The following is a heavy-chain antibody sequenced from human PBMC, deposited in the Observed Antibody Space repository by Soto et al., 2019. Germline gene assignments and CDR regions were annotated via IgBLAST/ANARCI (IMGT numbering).Heavy chain of an antibody. J-gene: IGHJ4*02. V-gene: IGHV3-23*01. CDR2: LTGSSSNI. CDR3: ANGRATYGLLTHDY. CDR1: GFSFRNYA. Sequence: LRLSCAASGFSFRNYAMSWVRQAPGKGLEWISTLTGSSSNIYYADSVKGRFAISRDNSRNTLYLQMNSLTAEDTAVYYCANGRATYGLLTHDYWGQGTLVTVSS. D-gene: IGHD3-10*01.